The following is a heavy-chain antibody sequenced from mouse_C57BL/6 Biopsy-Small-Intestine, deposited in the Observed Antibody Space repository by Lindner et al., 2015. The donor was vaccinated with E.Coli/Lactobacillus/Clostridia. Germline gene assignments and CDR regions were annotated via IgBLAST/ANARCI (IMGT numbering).Heavy chain of an antibody. D-gene: IGHD2-12*01. V-gene: IGHV1-84*02. CDR3: ARNYSSGRDAFDI. J-gene: IGHJ3*01. Sequence: NLQGRVTITRDTSASTAYMELSSLRSEDTAVYYCARNYSSGRDAFDIWGQGTMVTVSS.